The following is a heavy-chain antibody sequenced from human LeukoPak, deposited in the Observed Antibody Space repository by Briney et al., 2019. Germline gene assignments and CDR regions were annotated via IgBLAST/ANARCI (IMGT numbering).Heavy chain of an antibody. V-gene: IGHV1-69*10. CDR2: IIPIFGIA. Sequence: SVKVSCKASGGTFSSYAISWVGQAPGQGREWMGRIIPIFGIANYTQKFQGRGTITADKSTSTAYMELSSLRCEDTAMYYCARYYYDSSGYYHISAFDIWGQGTMVTVSS. CDR1: GGTFSSYA. CDR3: ARYYYDSSGYYHISAFDI. D-gene: IGHD3-22*01. J-gene: IGHJ3*02.